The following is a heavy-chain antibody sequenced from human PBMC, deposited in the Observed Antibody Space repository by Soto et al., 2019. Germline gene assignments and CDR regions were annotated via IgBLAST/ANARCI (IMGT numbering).Heavy chain of an antibody. CDR3: ARESSGGSGRRYFQH. CDR2: INHSGST. D-gene: IGHD2-15*01. J-gene: IGHJ1*01. CDR1: GGSFSGYY. V-gene: IGHV4-34*01. Sequence: SETLSLTCAVYGGSFSGYYWSWIRQPPGKGLEWIGEINHSGSTNYNPSLKSRVTISLDTSKNQFSLKLSSVTAADTAVYYCARESSGGSGRRYFQHWGQGTLVTVSS.